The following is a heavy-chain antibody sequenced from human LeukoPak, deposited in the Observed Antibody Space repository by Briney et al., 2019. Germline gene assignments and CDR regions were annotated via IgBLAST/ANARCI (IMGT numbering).Heavy chain of an antibody. Sequence: GESLILSCAASGFTFSSYAMSWVRQAPGKGLEWVSAISGSGGSTYYADSVKGRFTISRDNSKNTLYLQMNSLRAEDTAVYYCASGSKRYYFDYWGQGTLVTVSS. J-gene: IGHJ4*02. V-gene: IGHV3-23*01. D-gene: IGHD3-10*01. CDR1: GFTFSSYA. CDR3: ASGSKRYYFDY. CDR2: ISGSGGST.